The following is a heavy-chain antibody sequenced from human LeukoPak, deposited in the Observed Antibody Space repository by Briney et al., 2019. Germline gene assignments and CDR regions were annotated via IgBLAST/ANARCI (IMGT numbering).Heavy chain of an antibody. CDR1: GFTFSSYS. CDR2: ISSSSSYI. V-gene: IGHV3-21*01. Sequence: GGSLRLSCAAFGFTFSSYSMNWVSQAPGKGLEWVSSISSSSSYIYYADSVKGRFTISRDNSKNTLYLQMNSLRAEDTAVYYCAKDQSSSPPSFDYWGQGTLVTVSS. J-gene: IGHJ4*02. CDR3: AKDQSSSPPSFDY. D-gene: IGHD6-6*01.